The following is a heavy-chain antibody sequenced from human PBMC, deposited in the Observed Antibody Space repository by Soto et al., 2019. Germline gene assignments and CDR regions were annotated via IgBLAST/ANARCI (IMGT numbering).Heavy chain of an antibody. Sequence: QVQLVESGGGVVQPGRSLRLSCAASGFTFSSYGMHWVRQAPGKGLEWVAVISYDGSNKYYADSVKGRFTISRDNSKNTLYLQMNSLRAEDTAVYYCAKGYSYGRGGTFDYWGQGTLVTVSS. V-gene: IGHV3-30*18. CDR2: ISYDGSNK. CDR1: GFTFSSYG. CDR3: AKGYSYGRGGTFDY. D-gene: IGHD5-18*01. J-gene: IGHJ4*02.